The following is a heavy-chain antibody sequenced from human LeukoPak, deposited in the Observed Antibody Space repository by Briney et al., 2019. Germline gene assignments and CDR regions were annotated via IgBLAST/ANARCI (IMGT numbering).Heavy chain of an antibody. CDR3: ARDTGYGSGSYGAMDV. J-gene: IGHJ6*02. D-gene: IGHD3-10*01. CDR1: GFTFSTYS. CDR2: ISSGSDYI. V-gene: IGHV3-21*01. Sequence: GGSLRLSCATSGFTFSTYSMNWVRQAPGKGLEWVSSISSGSDYIYYDDPVKGRFTIARDNAKNSLYLQMNFLRAEDTAVYYCARDTGYGSGSYGAMDVWGQGTTVSVSS.